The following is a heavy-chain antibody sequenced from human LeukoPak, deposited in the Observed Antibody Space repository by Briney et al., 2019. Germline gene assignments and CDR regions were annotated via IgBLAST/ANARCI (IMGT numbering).Heavy chain of an antibody. J-gene: IGHJ4*02. V-gene: IGHV3-21*01. D-gene: IGHD3-3*01. CDR3: ARVPAVYDFWSGYPEYFDY. Sequence: GGSLRLSCAASGFTFGSYSMNWVRQAPGKGLEWVSSISSSSSYIYYADSVKGRFTISRDNAKNSLYLQMNSLRAGDTAVYYCARVPAVYDFWSGYPEYFDYWGQGTLVTVSS. CDR2: ISSSSSYI. CDR1: GFTFGSYS.